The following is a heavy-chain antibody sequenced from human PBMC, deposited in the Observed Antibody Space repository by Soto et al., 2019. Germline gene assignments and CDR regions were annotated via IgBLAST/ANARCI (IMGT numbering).Heavy chain of an antibody. V-gene: IGHV4-4*07. D-gene: IGHD1-1*01. CDR3: VRDGTKTLRDWFDP. CDR2: IYATGTT. Sequence: LSLTCTVSGASISGFYWSWIRKSAGKGLEWIGRIYATGTTDYNPSLKSRVMMSVDTSKKQLSLKLRSVTAADTAVYYCVRDGTKTLRDWFDPWGQGISVTAPQ. CDR1: GASISGFY. J-gene: IGHJ5*02.